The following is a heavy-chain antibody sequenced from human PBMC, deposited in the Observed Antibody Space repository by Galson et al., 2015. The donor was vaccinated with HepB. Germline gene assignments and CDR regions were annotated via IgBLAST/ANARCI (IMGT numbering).Heavy chain of an antibody. CDR1: GFTFSSYS. V-gene: IGHV3-21*04. Sequence: SLRLSCAASGFTFSSYSMNWVRQAPGKGLEWVSSISSSSSYIYYADSVKGRFTISRDNAKNSLYLQMNSLRAEDTAVYYCARAGAGGRSGYYYDYWGQGTLVTVSS. D-gene: IGHD3-3*01. J-gene: IGHJ4*02. CDR2: ISSSSSYI. CDR3: ARAGAGGRSGYYYDY.